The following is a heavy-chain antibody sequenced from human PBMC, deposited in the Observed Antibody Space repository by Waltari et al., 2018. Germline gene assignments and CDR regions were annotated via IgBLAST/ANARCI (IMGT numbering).Heavy chain of an antibody. CDR1: GGTFSRYP. Sequence: QVQLVQSGAAVKKPGSSVKVPCKASGGTFSRYPISWVRQAPGQGLEWMGRIIPILGIANYAQKFQGRVTITADKSTSTAYMELSSLRSEDTAVYYCARVRDLPPPGSSVWGQGTLVTVSS. CDR3: ARVRDLPPPGSSV. V-gene: IGHV1-69*02. J-gene: IGHJ4*02. CDR2: IIPILGIA. D-gene: IGHD6-6*01.